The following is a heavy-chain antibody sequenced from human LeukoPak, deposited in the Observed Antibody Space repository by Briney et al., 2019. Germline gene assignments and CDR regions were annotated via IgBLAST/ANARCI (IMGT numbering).Heavy chain of an antibody. CDR2: IRYDGSSK. Sequence: GGSLRLSCAASGFTFSNYGMHWVRQAPGKGLEWVTFIRYDGSSKYYADSVKGRFTISRDISKNTLYLQMNSLRAEDTAVYYCAKVNCSSTSCKHYFDYWGQGTLVTVSS. J-gene: IGHJ4*02. CDR1: GFTFSNYG. D-gene: IGHD2-2*01. V-gene: IGHV3-30*02. CDR3: AKVNCSSTSCKHYFDY.